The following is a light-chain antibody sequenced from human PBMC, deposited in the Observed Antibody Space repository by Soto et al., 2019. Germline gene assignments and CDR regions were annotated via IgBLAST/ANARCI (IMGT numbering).Light chain of an antibody. J-gene: IGLJ3*02. Sequence: QLVLTQPPSASASLGASVKLTCTLTSGHSTYAIAWHQQQPEKGPRYLMQINSDGSHINGDGIPDRFSGSRSGAERYLTISSLQSEDEADYFCQTWGTGIQVFGGGTQLTVL. CDR3: QTWGTGIQV. V-gene: IGLV4-69*01. CDR1: SGHSTYA. CDR2: INSDGSH.